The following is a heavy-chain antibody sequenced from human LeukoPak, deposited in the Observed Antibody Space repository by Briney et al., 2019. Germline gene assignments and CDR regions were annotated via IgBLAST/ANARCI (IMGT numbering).Heavy chain of an antibody. D-gene: IGHD5-24*01. CDR1: GGSISSYY. J-gene: IGHJ6*02. V-gene: IGHV4-59*08. CDR3: ARLRRTKRNPKGMATISQRVYYYYYGMDV. CDR2: IYYSGST. Sequence: PSETLSLTCTVSGGSISSYYWSWIRQPPGKGLEWIGYIYYSGSTNYNPSLKSRVTISVDTSKNQFSLKLSSVTAADTAVYYCARLRRTKRNPKGMATISQRVYYYYYGMDVWGQGTTVTVSS.